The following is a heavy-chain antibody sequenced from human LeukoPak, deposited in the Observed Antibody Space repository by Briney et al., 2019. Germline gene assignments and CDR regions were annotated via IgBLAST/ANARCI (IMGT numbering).Heavy chain of an antibody. J-gene: IGHJ4*02. Sequence: PSETLSLTCTVSGGSISSYYWSWIRQPPGKGLEWIGYIYYSGSTNCNPSLKSRVTISVDTSKNQFSLKLSSVTVADTAVYYCARSRGPYGLDYWGQGTLVTVSS. V-gene: IGHV4-59*01. CDR2: IYYSGST. D-gene: IGHD3-10*01. CDR1: GGSISSYY. CDR3: ARSRGPYGLDY.